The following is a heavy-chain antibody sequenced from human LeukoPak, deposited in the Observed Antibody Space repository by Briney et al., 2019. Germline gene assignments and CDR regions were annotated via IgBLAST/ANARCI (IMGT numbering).Heavy chain of an antibody. J-gene: IGHJ4*02. V-gene: IGHV3-21*01. CDR1: GFTFSSYT. D-gene: IGHD3/OR15-3a*01. CDR3: ASFRTGYSYYFDY. Sequence: GGSLRLSCAASGFTFSSYTMHWVRQTPGRGLEWVSSISPSGRSISYADSVKGRFTISRDNAKNSLYLQMSSLRAEDTAVYYCASFRTGYSYYFDYWGQGILVTVSS. CDR2: ISPSGRSI.